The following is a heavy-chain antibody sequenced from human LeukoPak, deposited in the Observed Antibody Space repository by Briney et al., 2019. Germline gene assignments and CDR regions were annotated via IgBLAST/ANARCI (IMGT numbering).Heavy chain of an antibody. CDR1: GFTFSNYW. Sequence: PGGSLRLSCVFSGFTFSNYWMKWVRQAPGKGLEWVASINKDGSGKYSVDSVKDRGTISRDNAKNSLDLQINSPTVEDTAIYYCARADGDVWGKGTTVTVSS. J-gene: IGHJ6*04. CDR3: ARADGDV. V-gene: IGHV3-7*01. CDR2: INKDGSGK.